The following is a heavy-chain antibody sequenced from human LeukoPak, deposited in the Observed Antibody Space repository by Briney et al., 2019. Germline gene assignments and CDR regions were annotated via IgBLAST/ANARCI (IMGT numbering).Heavy chain of an antibody. V-gene: IGHV1-69*04. CDR1: GGTFSSYA. CDR3: WTTVHDVFDI. CDR2: IIPILGIA. D-gene: IGHD4-17*01. Sequence: SVKVSCKASGGTFSSYAISWVRQAPGQGLEWMGRIIPILGIANYAQKFQGRVTITADKSTSTAYMELSSLRSEDTAVYYCWTTVHDVFDIGGKGTMVTVSS. J-gene: IGHJ3*02.